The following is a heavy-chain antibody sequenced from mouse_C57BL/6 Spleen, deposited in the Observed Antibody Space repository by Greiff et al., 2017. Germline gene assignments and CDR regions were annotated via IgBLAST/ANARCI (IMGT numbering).Heavy chain of an antibody. CDR2: IYPGDGDT. Sequence: LQESGPELVKPGASVKISCKASGYAFSSSWMNWVKQRPGKGLEWIGRIYPGDGDTNYNGKFKGKATLTADKSSSTAYMQLGSLTSEDSAVYFCAREGGYYPLYAMDYWGQGTSVTVSS. J-gene: IGHJ4*01. D-gene: IGHD2-3*01. CDR1: GYAFSSSW. V-gene: IGHV1-82*01. CDR3: AREGGYYPLYAMDY.